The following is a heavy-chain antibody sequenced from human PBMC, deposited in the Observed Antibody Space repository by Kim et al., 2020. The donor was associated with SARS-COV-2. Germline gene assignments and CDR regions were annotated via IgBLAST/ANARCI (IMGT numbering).Heavy chain of an antibody. V-gene: IGHV4-59*01. CDR3: ARGTRAGRLATDDGFYYFDY. Sequence: SETLSLTCTVSGGSISSYYWSWIRQPPGKGLEWIGYIYYSGSTNYNPSLKSRVTISVDTSKNQFSLKLSSVTAADTAVYYCARGTRAGRLATDDGFYYFDYWGQGTLVTVSS. CDR2: IYYSGST. CDR1: GGSISSYY. J-gene: IGHJ4*02. D-gene: IGHD5-12*01.